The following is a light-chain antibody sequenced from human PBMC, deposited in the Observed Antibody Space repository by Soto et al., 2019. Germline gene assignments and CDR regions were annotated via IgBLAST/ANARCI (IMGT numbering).Light chain of an antibody. CDR3: QQLNNNHGRT. Sequence: DIELTQSPSFLAASLGERATITCRASQGISSYLAWYQQKPGKAPKLLIYAASTFQSGVPSRFSGSGCGTEFSLTISSLQHEDYSNYYCQQLNNNHGRTFGGGTKVDIK. V-gene: IGKV1-9*01. CDR2: AAS. J-gene: IGKJ4*01. CDR1: QGISSY.